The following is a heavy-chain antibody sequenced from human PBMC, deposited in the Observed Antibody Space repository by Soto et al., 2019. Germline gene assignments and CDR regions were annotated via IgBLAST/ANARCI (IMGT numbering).Heavy chain of an antibody. CDR3: ARGKDRISGAAIRH. Sequence: AALVKRYCKTSGYGIRIYRSGWLLNKNGQGLEWMGWISAYNGNTNYAQKLQGRVTMTTDTATSTAYMELSSLRSDVTAVYYSARGKDRISGAAIRHCGEGTLGTVSS. V-gene: IGHV1-18*01. CDR2: ISAYNGNT. J-gene: IGHJ1*01. CDR1: GYGIRIYR. D-gene: IGHD6-19*01.